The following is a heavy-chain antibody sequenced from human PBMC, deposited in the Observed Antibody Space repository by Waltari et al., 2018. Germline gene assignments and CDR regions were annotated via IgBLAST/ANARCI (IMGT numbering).Heavy chain of an antibody. J-gene: IGHJ4*02. D-gene: IGHD6-6*01. Sequence: QVQLQQWGAGLLKPSETLSLTCAVYGGSFSGYYWSWIRQPPGKGLEWIGEINHSGSTNYNPSLKSRVTISVDTSKNQFSLKLSSVTAADTAVYYCARGSSSGRVFDYWAREPWSPSPQ. CDR2: INHSGST. V-gene: IGHV4-34*01. CDR3: ARGSSSGRVFDY. CDR1: GGSFSGYY.